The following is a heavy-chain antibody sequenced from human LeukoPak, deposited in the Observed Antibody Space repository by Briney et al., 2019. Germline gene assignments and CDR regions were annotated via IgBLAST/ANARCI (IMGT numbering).Heavy chain of an antibody. J-gene: IGHJ4*02. CDR2: ISWNSGSI. Sequence: GRSLRLSCAASGFTFDDYAMHWVRQAPGKGLEWVSGISWNSGSIGYADSVKGRFTISRDNAKNSLYLQMNSLRAEDTALYYCAKRYVAGTNYFDYWGQGTLVTVSS. V-gene: IGHV3-9*01. D-gene: IGHD6-19*01. CDR3: AKRYVAGTNYFDY. CDR1: GFTFDDYA.